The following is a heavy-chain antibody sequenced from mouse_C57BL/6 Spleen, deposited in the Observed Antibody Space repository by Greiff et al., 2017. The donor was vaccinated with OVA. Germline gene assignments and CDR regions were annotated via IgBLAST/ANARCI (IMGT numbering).Heavy chain of an antibody. CDR1: GFTFSDYY. Sequence: EVKLMESEGGLVQPGSSMKLSCTASGFTFSDYYMAWVRQVPEKGLEWVANINYDGSSTYYLDSLKSRFIISRDNAKNILYLQMSSLKSEDTATYYCARILSDWYFDVWGTGTTVTVSS. CDR3: ARILSDWYFDV. CDR2: INYDGSST. V-gene: IGHV5-16*01. J-gene: IGHJ1*03.